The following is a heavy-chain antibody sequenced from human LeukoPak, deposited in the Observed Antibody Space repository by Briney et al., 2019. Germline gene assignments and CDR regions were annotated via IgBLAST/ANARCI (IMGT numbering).Heavy chain of an antibody. D-gene: IGHD3-3*01. V-gene: IGHV1-18*04. J-gene: IGHJ4*02. CDR3: ARAHDFWTSHEPNYDY. Sequence: ASVKVSCKASGYTFTRYYMTWVRQAPGQGLEWMGWISGYNGNTYYARELQGRVTMTTDTSTSTAYMELRSLRSDDTGIYFCARAHDFWTSHEPNYDYWGQGTLVTVSS. CDR1: GYTFTRYY. CDR2: ISGYNGNT.